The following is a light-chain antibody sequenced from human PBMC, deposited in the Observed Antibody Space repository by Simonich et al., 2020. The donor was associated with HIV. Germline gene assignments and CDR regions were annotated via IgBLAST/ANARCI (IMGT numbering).Light chain of an antibody. Sequence: SYVLTQPPSVSVAPGKTARITCGGKNIGSESVHWYQQKAGQAPGMVVYDDNDRASGVPERFSGSNSGNTATLTISRVEAGNEADYYCQVWDSSSDHRVFGGGTKLTVL. J-gene: IGLJ3*02. CDR3: QVWDSSSDHRV. CDR1: NIGSES. CDR2: DDN. V-gene: IGLV3-21*03.